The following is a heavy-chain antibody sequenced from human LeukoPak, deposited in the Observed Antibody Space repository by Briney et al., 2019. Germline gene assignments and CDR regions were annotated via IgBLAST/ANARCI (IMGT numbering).Heavy chain of an antibody. CDR1: GGSISSGGYY. CDR2: INHSGST. Sequence: SETLSLTCTVSGGSISSGGYYWSWIRQPPGKGLEWIGEINHSGSTNYNPSLKSRVTISVDTSKNQFSLKLSSVTAADTAVYYCARELRYKPLYWYFDLWGRGTLVTVSS. V-gene: IGHV4-39*07. J-gene: IGHJ2*01. D-gene: IGHD1-1*01. CDR3: ARELRYKPLYWYFDL.